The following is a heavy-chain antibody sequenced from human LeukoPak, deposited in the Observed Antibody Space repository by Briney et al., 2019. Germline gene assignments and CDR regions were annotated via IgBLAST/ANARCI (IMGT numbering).Heavy chain of an antibody. CDR1: IGSISSDTYY. Sequence: SETLSLTCTVSIGSISSDTYYWAWIRQPPGKGLEWIGYTFQSGSPYYNPSLRSRVTISVDRSKDQFSLKLNSLTAADTAFYHCASYSGYDGRADYWGQGILVTVSS. CDR3: ASYSGYDGRADY. J-gene: IGHJ4*02. D-gene: IGHD5-12*01. V-gene: IGHV4-30-2*01. CDR2: TFQSGSP.